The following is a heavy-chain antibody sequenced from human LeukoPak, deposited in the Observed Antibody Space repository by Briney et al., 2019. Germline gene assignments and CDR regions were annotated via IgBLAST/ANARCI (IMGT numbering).Heavy chain of an antibody. CDR3: ARASFGYDDSSGPLDS. Sequence: GGSLRLSRAASGFTFNIYSMTWVLQAPGKGLEWVSSISSISTYIYYADSVKGRFTISRDNARNSLFLQMNSLRAEDTAVYYCARASFGYDDSSGPLDSWGQGTLVTVSS. J-gene: IGHJ4*02. V-gene: IGHV3-21*01. CDR2: ISSISTYI. D-gene: IGHD3-22*01. CDR1: GFTFNIYS.